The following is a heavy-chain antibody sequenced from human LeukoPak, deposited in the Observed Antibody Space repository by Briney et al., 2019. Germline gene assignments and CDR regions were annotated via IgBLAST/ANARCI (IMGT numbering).Heavy chain of an antibody. CDR1: GGSISGSNYY. V-gene: IGHV4-39*01. J-gene: IGHJ4*02. Sequence: PSETLSLTCIVSGGSISGSNYYWGWIRQPPGMGLEWIGSIFYSGRTYFNPSLKSRVTISVDTSKNQFSLRLSSVTAADTAVYYCARHEEEDGYNAKTLDYWGQGALVTV. D-gene: IGHD5-24*01. CDR2: IFYSGRT. CDR3: ARHEEEDGYNAKTLDY.